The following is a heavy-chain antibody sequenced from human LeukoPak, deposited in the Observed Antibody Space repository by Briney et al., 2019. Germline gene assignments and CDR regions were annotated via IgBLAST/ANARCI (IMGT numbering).Heavy chain of an antibody. J-gene: IGHJ4*02. Sequence: SETLSLTCTVSGDSISSGEYYWSWIRQPPGKGLEWIGYIYYSGGTYYNPSLKSRVTISLDTSKNQLSLKLSSVTAADTAVYYCARVEPSRSGYDYWIFDYWGQGTLVTVSS. D-gene: IGHD5-12*01. CDR1: GDSISSGEYY. CDR2: IYYSGGT. V-gene: IGHV4-30-4*01. CDR3: ARVEPSRSGYDYWIFDY.